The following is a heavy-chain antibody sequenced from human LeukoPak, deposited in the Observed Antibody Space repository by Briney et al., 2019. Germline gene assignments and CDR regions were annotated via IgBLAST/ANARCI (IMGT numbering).Heavy chain of an antibody. Sequence: GGSPRLSCAASGFTFSNAWMSWVRQAPGKGLEWVGRIKSKTDGGTTDYAAPVKGRFTISRDDSKNTLYLQMNSLKTEDTAVYYCTTEQQWLVSWDYWGQGTLVTVSS. V-gene: IGHV3-15*01. J-gene: IGHJ4*02. D-gene: IGHD6-19*01. CDR3: TTEQQWLVSWDY. CDR2: IKSKTDGGTT. CDR1: GFTFSNAW.